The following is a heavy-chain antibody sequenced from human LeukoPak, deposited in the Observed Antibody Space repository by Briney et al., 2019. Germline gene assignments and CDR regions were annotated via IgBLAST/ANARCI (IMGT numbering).Heavy chain of an antibody. D-gene: IGHD2-2*03. J-gene: IGHJ4*02. V-gene: IGHV3-30-3*01. CDR3: ARDGYCSSTGCSAYFFDS. Sequence: GRSLRLSCAASGFTFSSYAMHWVRQAPGKGLHWVAVISYDGSNKYYADSVKGRFTISRDNSKSTLYLQLNSLRPEDTALYYCARDGYCSSTGCSAYFFDSWGQGTLVTVSS. CDR1: GFTFSSYA. CDR2: ISYDGSNK.